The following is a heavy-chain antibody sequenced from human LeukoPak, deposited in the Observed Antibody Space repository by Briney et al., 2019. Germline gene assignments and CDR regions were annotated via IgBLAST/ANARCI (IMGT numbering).Heavy chain of an antibody. CDR2: IIPIFGTA. J-gene: IGHJ5*02. CDR3: AREREVIAAAGTSWFDP. D-gene: IGHD6-13*01. CDR1: GGTFSSYA. Sequence: SVKVSCKASGGTFSSYAISWVRQAPGQGLEWMGGIIPIFGTANYAQKFQGRVTITADESTRTAYMELSSLRSEDTAVYYCAREREVIAAAGTSWFDPWGQGTLVTVSS. V-gene: IGHV1-69*13.